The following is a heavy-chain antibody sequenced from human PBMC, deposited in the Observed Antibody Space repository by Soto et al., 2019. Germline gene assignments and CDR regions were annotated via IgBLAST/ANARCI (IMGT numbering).Heavy chain of an antibody. J-gene: IGHJ4*02. CDR2: VHPSGGGA. CDR3: SSGGHITVVTASFGF. V-gene: IGHV1-46*03. Sequence: APVKVSRKASENSFSRYYLHWVRQAPGQGLEWMGMVHPSGGGATSAQKFLGRATMTRDTSTSTVFMELSSLRSEDTAIYFCSSGGHITVVTASFGFWGQGTLVTVSS. D-gene: IGHD2-21*02. CDR1: ENSFSRYY.